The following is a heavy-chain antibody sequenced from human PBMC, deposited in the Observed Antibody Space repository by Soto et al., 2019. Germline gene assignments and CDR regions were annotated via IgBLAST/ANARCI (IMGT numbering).Heavy chain of an antibody. CDR2: IRSKAYGGTT. Sequence: GGSLRLSCTASGCTFGDYAMSWFRQAPGKGVEWVGFIRSKAYGGTTEYAASVKGRFTISRDDSKSIAYLQMNSLKTEDTAVYCCTRDGWGDPYDILTGYVYYYGMDVWGQGTTVTVSS. CDR1: GCTFGDYA. D-gene: IGHD3-9*01. V-gene: IGHV3-49*03. CDR3: TRDGWGDPYDILTGYVYYYGMDV. J-gene: IGHJ6*02.